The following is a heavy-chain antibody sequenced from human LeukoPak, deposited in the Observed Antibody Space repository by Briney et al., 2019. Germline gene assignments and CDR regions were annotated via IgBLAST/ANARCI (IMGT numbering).Heavy chain of an antibody. CDR2: ISSSSSAI. J-gene: IGHJ3*02. CDR1: GFTFSSYS. V-gene: IGHV3-48*04. D-gene: IGHD3-10*01. CDR3: AGMEYYYGSGSYAFDI. Sequence: GGSLRLSCAASGFTFSSYSMDWVRQAPGKGLEWVSYISSSSSAIYYADSVKGRFTISRDNAKNSLYLQMNSLRAEDTAVYYCAGMEYYYGSGSYAFDIWGQGTMVTVSS.